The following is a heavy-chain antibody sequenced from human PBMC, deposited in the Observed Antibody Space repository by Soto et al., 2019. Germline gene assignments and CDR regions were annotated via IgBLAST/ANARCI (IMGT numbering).Heavy chain of an antibody. CDR2: ISYDGTNK. CDR3: ARPGSGYYFLSGQYLYYYPALDV. Sequence: NTYAMYRVRPNPGKGVVCVAVISYDGTNKYYADSVKGRFTISRDNSKNTLYLQMNSLTTEDTAVYYCARPGSGYYFLSGQYLYYYPALDVYGQGTKVPGS. CDR1: NTYA. D-gene: IGHD3-3*01. J-gene: IGHJ6*02. V-gene: IGHV3-30-3*01.